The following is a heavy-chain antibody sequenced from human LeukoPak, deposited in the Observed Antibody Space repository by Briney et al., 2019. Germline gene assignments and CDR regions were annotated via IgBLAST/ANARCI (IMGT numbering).Heavy chain of an antibody. CDR1: GFTFTGHS. Sequence: PGRSLRLSCVASGFTFTGHSMHWVRQAPGKGLEWVAVVGNDEKTKFYADSLKGRFTVSRDNSKNTVYLQMNSLRDEDTAVYYCAREKQSGGTPFDYWGQGSLVTASS. J-gene: IGHJ4*02. CDR2: VGNDEKTK. V-gene: IGHV3-30*04. D-gene: IGHD1-26*01. CDR3: AREKQSGGTPFDY.